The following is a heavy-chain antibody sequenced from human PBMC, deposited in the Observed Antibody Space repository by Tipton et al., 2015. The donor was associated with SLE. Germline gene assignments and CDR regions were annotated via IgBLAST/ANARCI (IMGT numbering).Heavy chain of an antibody. J-gene: IGHJ5*02. Sequence: TLSLTCAVYGGSFSGYHWRWIRQPPGKGLEWIGYIHYSGTTHDNPSLKSRVTMSVDMSKNQFSLRLTSVTAADTAVYYCATGGEGPTRWFDPWGQGTLVTVSS. V-gene: IGHV4-34*11. CDR1: GGSFSGYH. CDR3: ATGGEGPTRWFDP. CDR2: IHYSGTT. D-gene: IGHD3-10*01.